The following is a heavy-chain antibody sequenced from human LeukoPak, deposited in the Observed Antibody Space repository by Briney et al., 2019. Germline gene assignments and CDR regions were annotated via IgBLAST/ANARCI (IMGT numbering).Heavy chain of an antibody. D-gene: IGHD3-22*01. CDR1: GFTFSSYW. J-gene: IGHJ4*02. CDR2: INSDGSST. V-gene: IGHV3-74*01. Sequence: GGSLRLSCAASGFTFSSYWMHWVRQAPGKGLLWVSRINSDGSSTSYADSVKGRFTISRDNAKNTLYLQMNSVRAEDTAVYYCARDPDTYYYDSSGSNYWGQGTLVTVSS. CDR3: ARDPDTYYYDSSGSNY.